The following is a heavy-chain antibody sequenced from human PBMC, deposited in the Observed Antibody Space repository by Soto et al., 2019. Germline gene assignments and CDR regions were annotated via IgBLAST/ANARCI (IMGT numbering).Heavy chain of an antibody. J-gene: IGHJ5*01. CDR3: AKDFSRARQPLPPGWFDP. CDR2: ISGSGGST. V-gene: IGHV3-23*01. D-gene: IGHD6-13*01. CDR1: GFTFSSYA. Sequence: GGSLRLSCAASGFTFSSYAMSWVRQAPGKGLEWVSAISGSGGSTYYADSVKGRFTISRDHSTNTLYLQMNSLRAEDTTVYYCAKDFSRARQPLPPGWFDPWGQGTLVDVSS.